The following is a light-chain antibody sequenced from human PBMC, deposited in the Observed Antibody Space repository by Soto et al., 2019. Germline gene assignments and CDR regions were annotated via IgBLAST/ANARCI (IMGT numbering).Light chain of an antibody. CDR3: QQHCTSPWA. CDR2: AAS. CDR1: QSVGRNY. J-gene: IGKJ1*01. V-gene: IGKV3-20*01. Sequence: EIVLTQFPGTLSLSPGERATLSCRASQSVGRNYVAWYQQKPGQAPRVIIYAASNRASGIPDRFSGSGSGSDFTPTISRLEPEDVAVYYCQQHCTSPWAFGQGTKVEIK.